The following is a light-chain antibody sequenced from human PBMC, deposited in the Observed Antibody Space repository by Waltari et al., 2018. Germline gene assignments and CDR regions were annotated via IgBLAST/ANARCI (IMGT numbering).Light chain of an antibody. V-gene: IGLV7-43*01. J-gene: IGLJ3*02. Sequence: QTVVTQEPSLTVSPGGTVTLTCASSIAAVNSGYYPTWFQQKPGQAPRSLIYNTNNKHPWTPARFSGSLLGGKAALTLSSVQPEDEADYYCLLYFGGAHLVFGGGTKLTVL. CDR2: NTN. CDR3: LLYFGGAHLV. CDR1: IAAVNSGYY.